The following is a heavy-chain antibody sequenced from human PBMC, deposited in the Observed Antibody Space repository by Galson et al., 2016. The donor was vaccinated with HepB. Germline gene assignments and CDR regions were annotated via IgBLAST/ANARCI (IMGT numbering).Heavy chain of an antibody. CDR3: ARGARRINLARGLFGAWFDS. Sequence: ETLSLTCAVSGGSFNGYFWSWIRQPPGKGLEWIGEINHSERTDYNPSLKSRLTLSINTSQNQFSLRLTSVTAADTAVYYCARGARRINLARGLFGAWFDSWGQGNLVTVSS. CDR2: INHSERT. CDR1: GGSFNGYF. D-gene: IGHD3-10*01. J-gene: IGHJ5*01. V-gene: IGHV4-34*01.